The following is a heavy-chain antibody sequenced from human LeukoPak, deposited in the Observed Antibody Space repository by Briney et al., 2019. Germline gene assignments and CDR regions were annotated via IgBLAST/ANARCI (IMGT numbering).Heavy chain of an antibody. J-gene: IGHJ3*02. CDR1: GFTFSSYG. Sequence: LPGGSLRLSCAASGFTFSSYGMHWVRQAPGKGLEWVAVISYDGSNKYYADSVKGRFTTSRDNSKNTLYLQMNSLRAEDTAVYYCAKSMEYYYDSSAWDAFDIWGQGTMVTVSS. CDR3: AKSMEYYYDSSAWDAFDI. D-gene: IGHD3-22*01. V-gene: IGHV3-30*18. CDR2: ISYDGSNK.